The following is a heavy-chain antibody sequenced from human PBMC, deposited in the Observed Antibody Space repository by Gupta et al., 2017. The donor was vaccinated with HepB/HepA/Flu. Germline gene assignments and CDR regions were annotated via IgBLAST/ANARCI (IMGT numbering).Heavy chain of an antibody. J-gene: IGHJ6*03. CDR1: GGTFSNYA. CDR3: AVQDCSTTTCYPASSYYYYNMGV. V-gene: IGHV1-69*01. CDR2: IIPMFGTP. Sequence: QVQLVQSGAEVKRPGSSVKVSCQASGGTFSNYAISWVRQAPGQGLEWMGGIIPMFGTPKYAQQFLDRVTITADESTSTAYMELSSLRSADMAVYWCAVQDCSTTTCYPASSYYYYNMGVWGKGTTVTVSS. D-gene: IGHD2-2*01.